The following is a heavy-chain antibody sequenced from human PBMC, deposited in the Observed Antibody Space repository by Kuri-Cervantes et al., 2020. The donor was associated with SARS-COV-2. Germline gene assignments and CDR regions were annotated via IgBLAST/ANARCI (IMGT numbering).Heavy chain of an antibody. J-gene: IGHJ4*02. Sequence: GESLKISCAASGFTFSSYEMSWVRQAPGKGLEWVSTISGSGDNTYYADSVKGRLTISRDISKNTLYLQMNSLRAEDTAVYYCAKDRSAAAGAGTNFDFWGQGTLVTVSS. CDR1: GFTFSSYE. D-gene: IGHD6-13*01. CDR3: AKDRSAAAGAGTNFDF. V-gene: IGHV3-23*01. CDR2: ISGSGDNT.